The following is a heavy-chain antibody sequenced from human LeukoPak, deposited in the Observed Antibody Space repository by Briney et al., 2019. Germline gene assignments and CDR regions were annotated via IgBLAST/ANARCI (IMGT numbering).Heavy chain of an antibody. CDR2: ISSNGGST. CDR1: GFTFSSYA. Sequence: GGSLRLSCAASGFTFSSYAMHWVRQAPGKGLEYVSAISSNGGSTYYANSVKGRFTISRDNSKNTLYLQMGSLRAEDMAVYYCARGSITRTPFDYWGQGTLVTVSS. D-gene: IGHD1-20*01. CDR3: ARGSITRTPFDY. V-gene: IGHV3-64*01. J-gene: IGHJ4*02.